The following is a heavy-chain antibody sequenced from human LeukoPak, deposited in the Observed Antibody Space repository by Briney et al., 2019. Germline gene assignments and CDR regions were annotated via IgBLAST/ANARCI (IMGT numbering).Heavy chain of an antibody. V-gene: IGHV3-30*02. J-gene: IGHJ5*02. Sequence: GGSLRLSCEASGFTFSSYDMHWVRQAPGKGLEWVAFIRYDGSNKYYADSVKGRFTISRDNSKNTLYLQMNSLRAEDTAVYYCAKKAVRGVIEPNWFDPWGQGTLVTVSS. CDR1: GFTFSSYD. CDR3: AKKAVRGVIEPNWFDP. CDR2: IRYDGSNK. D-gene: IGHD3-10*01.